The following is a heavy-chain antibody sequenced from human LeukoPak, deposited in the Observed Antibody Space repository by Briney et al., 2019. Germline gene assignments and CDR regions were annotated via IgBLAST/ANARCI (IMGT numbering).Heavy chain of an antibody. J-gene: IGHJ4*02. CDR1: GFTFRSYV. V-gene: IGHV3-64D*06. CDR3: VKGNNYDSSGYQSDY. CDR2: ISSNGGST. D-gene: IGHD3-22*01. Sequence: GGSLRLSCSASGFTFRSYVMYWVRQAPGKGLEYVSVISSNGGSTNYADSVKGRFTISRDNSKNTLYLQMSSLRAEDTAVYYCVKGNNYDSSGYQSDYWGQGTLVTVSS.